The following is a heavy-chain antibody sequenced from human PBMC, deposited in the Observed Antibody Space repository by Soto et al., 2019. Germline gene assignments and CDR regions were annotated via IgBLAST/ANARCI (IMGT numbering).Heavy chain of an antibody. Sequence: SETLSLTCAVYGGSFSGYYWSWIRQPPGKGLGWIGEINHSGSANYNPSLKSRVTISVGTSKNQFSLKLSSVTAADTAVYYCARTRVYCSSTSCYRNYYYGMDVWGQGTTVTVSS. D-gene: IGHD2-2*02. CDR3: ARTRVYCSSTSCYRNYYYGMDV. CDR1: GGSFSGYY. CDR2: INHSGSA. J-gene: IGHJ6*02. V-gene: IGHV4-34*01.